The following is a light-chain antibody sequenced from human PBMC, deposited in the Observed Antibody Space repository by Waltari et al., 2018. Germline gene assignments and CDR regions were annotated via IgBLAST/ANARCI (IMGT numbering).Light chain of an antibody. V-gene: IGLV2-14*01. CDR3: SSQTLDGLVL. Sequence: QSALTQPASVSGSPGQSITISCSGLGSAAGASESVSWHQQHPAKAPQVIVYDVTHRPSGVSDRFSASKSANTASLTISRLQPEDEADYYCSSQTLDGLVLFGGGTRLTVL. CDR1: GSAAGASES. CDR2: DVT. J-gene: IGLJ2*01.